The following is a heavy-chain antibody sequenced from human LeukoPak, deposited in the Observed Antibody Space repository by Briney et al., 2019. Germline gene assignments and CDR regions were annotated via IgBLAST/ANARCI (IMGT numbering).Heavy chain of an antibody. CDR1: GFTFRGSA. CDR2: IRSKANSYAT. CDR3: TRLSLRGSYDY. Sequence: PGGSLRLSXAASGFTFRGSAMHWVRQASGKGLEWVGRIRSKANSYATAYAASVKGRFTISRDDSKSTAYLQMNSLKTEDTAVYYCTRLSLRGSYDYWGQGTMVTVSS. V-gene: IGHV3-73*01. D-gene: IGHD1-26*01. J-gene: IGHJ3*01.